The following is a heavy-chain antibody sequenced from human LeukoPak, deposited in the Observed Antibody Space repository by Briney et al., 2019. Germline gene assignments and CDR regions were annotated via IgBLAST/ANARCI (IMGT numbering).Heavy chain of an antibody. D-gene: IGHD3-22*01. CDR2: INHSGST. V-gene: IGHV4-34*01. CDR1: GGSFSGYY. CDR3: ASPYDSRSRHLDY. J-gene: IGHJ4*02. Sequence: PSETLSLTCAVYGGSFSGYYWSWIRQPPGKGLEWIGEINHSGSTNYNPSLKSRVTISVDTSKNQFSLKLSSVTAADTAVYYCASPYDSRSRHLDYWGQGTLVTVSS.